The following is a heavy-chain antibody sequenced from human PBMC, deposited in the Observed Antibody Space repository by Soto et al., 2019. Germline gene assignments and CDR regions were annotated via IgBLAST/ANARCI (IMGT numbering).Heavy chain of an antibody. CDR3: ARDPVYCSSTSCYTPPNNWFDP. CDR2: IWYDGSNK. D-gene: IGHD2-2*02. Sequence: VCQAPGKGLEWVAVIWYDGSNKYYADSVKGRFTISRDNSKNTLYLQMNSLRAEDTAVYYCARDPVYCSSTSCYTPPNNWFDPWGQGTLVTVSS. J-gene: IGHJ5*02. V-gene: IGHV3-33*01.